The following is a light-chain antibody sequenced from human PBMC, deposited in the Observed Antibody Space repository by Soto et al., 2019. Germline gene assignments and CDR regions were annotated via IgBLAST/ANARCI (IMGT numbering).Light chain of an antibody. CDR3: QQANSFPLT. J-gene: IGKJ4*01. V-gene: IGKV1-39*01. CDR1: QSISSY. CDR2: AAS. Sequence: DIQLTQSPSLLSASIGDRVTITCRASQSISSYLNWYQQKPGKAPKLLIYAASSLQSGVPSRFSGSGSGTDFTLTISSLQPEDFATYYCQQANSFPLTFGGGTKVDIK.